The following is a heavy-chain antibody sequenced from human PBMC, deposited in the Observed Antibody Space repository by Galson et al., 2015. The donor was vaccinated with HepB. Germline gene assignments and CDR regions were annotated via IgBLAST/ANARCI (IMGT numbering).Heavy chain of an antibody. CDR1: GFRFNDYA. CDR2: ITCDGGNR. J-gene: IGHJ6*02. CDR3: VKDGRKFQENYYYYGMGL. V-gene: IGHV3-43D*04. Sequence: SLRLSCAASGFRFNDYAMNWVRQAPGEGLEWVSLITCDGGNRYYSESVKGRFTISRDNSKNSLFLQMNSLTPADSALYYCVKDGRKFQENYYYYGMGLWGQGTTVAVSS.